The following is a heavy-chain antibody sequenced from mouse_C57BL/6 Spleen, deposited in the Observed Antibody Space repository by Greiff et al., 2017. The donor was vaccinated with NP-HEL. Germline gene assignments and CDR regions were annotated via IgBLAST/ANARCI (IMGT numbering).Heavy chain of an antibody. CDR1: GFNIKDYY. V-gene: IGHV14-2*01. CDR3: ARAKVTTVVEAYYFDY. D-gene: IGHD1-1*01. J-gene: IGHJ2*01. Sequence: VQLQQSGAELVKPGASVKLSCTASGFNIKDYYMHWVKQRTEQGLEWIGRIDPEDGETKYAPKFQGKATITADTSSNTAYLQPSSLTSEDTAVYYCARAKVTTVVEAYYFDYWGQGTTLTVSS. CDR2: IDPEDGET.